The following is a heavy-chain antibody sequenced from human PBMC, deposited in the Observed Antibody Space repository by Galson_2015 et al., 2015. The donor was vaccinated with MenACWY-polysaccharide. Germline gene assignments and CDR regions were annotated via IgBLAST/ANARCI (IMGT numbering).Heavy chain of an antibody. Sequence: SLRLSCAASGFTFSNYHMNWVRQAPGKGLEWASYISSSSTIYYADSVKGRFTISRDNAKSSLYLQMNSLRAEDTAVYYCARVRMASRSFDYWGQGTLVTVSS. CDR3: ARVRMASRSFDY. CDR1: GFTFSNYH. V-gene: IGHV3-69-1*01. D-gene: IGHD2-8*01. J-gene: IGHJ4*02. CDR2: ISSSSTI.